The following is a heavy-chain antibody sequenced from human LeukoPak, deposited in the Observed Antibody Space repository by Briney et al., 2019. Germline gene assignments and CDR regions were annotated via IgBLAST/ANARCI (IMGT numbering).Heavy chain of an antibody. CDR2: IKQDGSEK. J-gene: IGHJ4*02. D-gene: IGHD6-19*01. Sequence: GGSLRLSCAASGFTFSSYWMSWVRQAPGKGLEWVANIKQDGSEKYYVDSVKGRFTISRDNAKNSLYLQMNSLRAEDTAVYYCASSPPYSSGWRPIDYWGQGTLVTVSS. V-gene: IGHV3-7*01. CDR3: ASSPPYSSGWRPIDY. CDR1: GFTFSSYW.